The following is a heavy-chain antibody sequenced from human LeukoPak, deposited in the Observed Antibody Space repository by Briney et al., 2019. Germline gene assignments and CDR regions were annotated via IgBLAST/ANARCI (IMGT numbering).Heavy chain of an antibody. D-gene: IGHD5-18*01. CDR1: GGSFSGYY. V-gene: IGHV4-59*01. Sequence: PSETLSLTCAVYGGSFSGYYWSWIRQPPGKGLEWIGYIYYSGSTNYNPCLKSRVTISVDTSKNQFSLKLSSVTAADTAVYYCARSGYSYGADAFDIWGQGTMVTVSS. CDR3: ARSGYSYGADAFDI. J-gene: IGHJ3*02. CDR2: IYYSGST.